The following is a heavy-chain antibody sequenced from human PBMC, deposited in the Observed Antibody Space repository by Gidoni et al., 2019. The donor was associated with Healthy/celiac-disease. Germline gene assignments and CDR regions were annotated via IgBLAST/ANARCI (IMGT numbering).Heavy chain of an antibody. CDR1: GGSISSSSYY. J-gene: IGHJ4*02. D-gene: IGHD5-18*01. Sequence: QLQLQESGPGLVKPSATLSLTCTVSGGSISSSSYYWGWIRQPPGKGLEWIGSIYYSGSTYYNPSLKSRVTISVDTSKNQFSLKLSSVTAADTAVYYCARLIQRNYFDYWGQGTLVTVSS. CDR2: IYYSGST. V-gene: IGHV4-39*01. CDR3: ARLIQRNYFDY.